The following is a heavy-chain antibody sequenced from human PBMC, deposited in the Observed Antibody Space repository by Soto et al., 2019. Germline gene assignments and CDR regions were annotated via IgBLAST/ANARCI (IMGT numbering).Heavy chain of an antibody. D-gene: IGHD2-2*01. CDR3: ASVGGVVRAAISAYYYNVMDV. CDR2: IIPIFGTA. J-gene: IGHJ6*01. CDR1: GGTFSSYA. V-gene: IGHV1-69*01. Sequence: QVQLVQSGAEVKKPGSSVKVSCKASGGTFSSYAISWVRQAPGQGLEWMGGIIPIFGTANYAQKFQGRVTITADECTSQAYMELSSLRSEDTAGYYCASVGGVVRAAISAYYYNVMDVWGRGTTVTVSS.